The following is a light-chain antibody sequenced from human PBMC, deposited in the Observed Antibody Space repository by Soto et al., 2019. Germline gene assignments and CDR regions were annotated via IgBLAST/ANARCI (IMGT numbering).Light chain of an antibody. Sequence: EIVLTQSPVTLSLSPWGRATLSCRASQSVSSSLAWYQQKPGQAPRLLIYDASNRATGIPARFSGSGSETDFTLTISSLQPEDFATYSCQQNYSATWTFGQGTKVDIK. CDR2: DAS. V-gene: IGKV3-11*01. J-gene: IGKJ1*01. CDR3: QQNYSATWT. CDR1: QSVSSS.